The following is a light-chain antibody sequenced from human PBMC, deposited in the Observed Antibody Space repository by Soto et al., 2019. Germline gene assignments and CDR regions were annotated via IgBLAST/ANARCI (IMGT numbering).Light chain of an antibody. V-gene: IGLV1-40*01. J-gene: IGLJ1*01. CDR2: DNS. Sequence: QSVLTQPPSVSGAPRQRVTISCTGSSSNIGAGYDVHWYQQRPGTAPKLLIYDNSNRPSGVPDRFSGSKSGTSASLAITGLQAEDEADYYCQSYDRSLSGSRVFGTGTKVTVL. CDR3: QSYDRSLSGSRV. CDR1: SSNIGAGYD.